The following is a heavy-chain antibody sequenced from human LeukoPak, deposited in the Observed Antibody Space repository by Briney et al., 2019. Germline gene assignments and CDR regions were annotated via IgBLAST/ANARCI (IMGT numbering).Heavy chain of an antibody. V-gene: IGHV1-8*03. J-gene: IGHJ5*02. CDR2: MNPNSGNT. CDR3: ARVNRDIVVVGFDP. CDR1: GYTFTSYD. Sequence: KSGESLKISCKASGYTFTSYDINWVRQATGQGLEWMGWMNPNSGNTGYAQKFQGRVTITRNTSISTAYMELSSLRSEDTAVYYCARVNRDIVVVGFDPWGQGTLVTVSS. D-gene: IGHD2-2*01.